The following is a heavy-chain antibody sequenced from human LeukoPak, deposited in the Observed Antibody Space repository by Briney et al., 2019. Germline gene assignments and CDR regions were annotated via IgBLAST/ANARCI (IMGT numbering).Heavy chain of an antibody. D-gene: IGHD6-6*01. J-gene: IGHJ4*02. Sequence: SVKVSCKASGGTFSSYAISWVRQAPGQGLEWMGGIIPIFGTANYAQKFQGRVTITADESTSTAYMELSSLRSEDTAVYYCARDRTVAAPLKDYWGQGTLVTVSS. CDR2: IIPIFGTA. CDR1: GGTFSSYA. V-gene: IGHV1-69*13. CDR3: ARDRTVAAPLKDY.